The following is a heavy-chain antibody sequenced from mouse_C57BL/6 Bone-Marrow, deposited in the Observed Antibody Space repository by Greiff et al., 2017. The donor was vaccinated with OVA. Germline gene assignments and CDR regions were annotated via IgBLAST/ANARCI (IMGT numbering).Heavy chain of an antibody. J-gene: IGHJ3*01. CDR1: GFTFSSYG. V-gene: IGHV5-6*01. Sequence: EVQLVESGGDLVKPGGSLKLSCAASGFTFSSYGMSWVRQTPDKRLEWVATISSGGSYTYYPDSVKGRFTISRDNAKNTLYLQMSSLKSEDTAMYYCARHGYGGAYWCQGTLVTVSA. CDR3: ARHGYGGAY. CDR2: ISSGGSYT. D-gene: IGHD2-2*01.